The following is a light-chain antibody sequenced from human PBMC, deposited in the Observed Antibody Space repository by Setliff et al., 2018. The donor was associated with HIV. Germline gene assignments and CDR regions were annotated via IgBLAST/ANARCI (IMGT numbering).Light chain of an antibody. Sequence: VLTQPASVSGSPGQSITISCTGSSSDVGGYNYVSWYQQHPGKAPKLMIYDVSQRPSGVSDRFSGSKSGITASLTISGLQPEDESDYYCASWDDSLNGWVFGGGTKVTVL. CDR3: ASWDDSLNGWV. J-gene: IGLJ3*02. V-gene: IGLV2-14*03. CDR2: DVS. CDR1: SSDVGGYNY.